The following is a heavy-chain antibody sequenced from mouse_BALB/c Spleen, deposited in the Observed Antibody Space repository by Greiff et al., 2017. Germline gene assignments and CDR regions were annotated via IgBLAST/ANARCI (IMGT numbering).Heavy chain of an antibody. V-gene: IGHV14-3*02. CDR1: GFNIKDTY. D-gene: IGHD2-4*01. J-gene: IGHJ4*01. Sequence: VHVKQSGAELVKPGASVKLSCTASGFNIKDTYMHWVKQRPEQGLEWIGRIDPANGNTKYDPKFQGKATITADTSSNTAYLQLSSLTSEDTAVYYCARDYDYASYAMDYWGQGTSVTVSS. CDR3: ARDYDYASYAMDY. CDR2: IDPANGNT.